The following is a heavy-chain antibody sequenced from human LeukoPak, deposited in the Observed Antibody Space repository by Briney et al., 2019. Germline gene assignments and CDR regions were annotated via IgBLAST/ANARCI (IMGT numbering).Heavy chain of an antibody. Sequence: SETLSLTSTVSGGSISSYYWSWIRQPPGKVLEWIGYIYYSGSTNYNPSLKSRVTISVDTSKNQFSLKLSSVTAADTAVYYCARESRDYDYVWGSHEYYYYYYMDVWGKGTTVTVSS. CDR3: ARESRDYDYVWGSHEYYYYYYMDV. CDR2: IYYSGST. J-gene: IGHJ6*03. D-gene: IGHD3-16*01. V-gene: IGHV4-59*01. CDR1: GGSISSYY.